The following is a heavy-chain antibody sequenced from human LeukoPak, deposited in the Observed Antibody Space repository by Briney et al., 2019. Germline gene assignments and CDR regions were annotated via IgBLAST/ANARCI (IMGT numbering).Heavy chain of an antibody. J-gene: IGHJ3*02. D-gene: IGHD6-13*01. CDR1: GGSISSYY. CDR3: ARELSSWGAFDI. Sequence: SETLSLTCTVSGGSISSYYWSWIRQPPGKGLEWIGYIYYSGSTNYNPSLKSRVTISVDTSKNQFSLKLSSVTAADTAVYYCARELSSWGAFDIWGQGTMVTVSS. CDR2: IYYSGST. V-gene: IGHV4-59*01.